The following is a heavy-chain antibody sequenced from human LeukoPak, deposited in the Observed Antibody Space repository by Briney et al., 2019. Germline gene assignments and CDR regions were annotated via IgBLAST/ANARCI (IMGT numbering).Heavy chain of an antibody. CDR1: GYTFNVHN. V-gene: IGHV1-2*02. CDR2: INTNNGGT. D-gene: IGHD1-14*01. CDR3: ARGGGNLKLDY. Sequence: GASVKVSRKGSGYTFNVHNIHWVRQAPAQDLEWVGWINTNNGGTNYAQNFQRRDTMTRDTSISTGYMELSRLTSDDTAVYYCARGGGNLKLDYWGQGTLVTVSS. J-gene: IGHJ4*02.